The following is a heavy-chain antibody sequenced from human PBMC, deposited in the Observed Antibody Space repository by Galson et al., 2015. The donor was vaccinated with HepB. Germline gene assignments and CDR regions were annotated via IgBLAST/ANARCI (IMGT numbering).Heavy chain of an antibody. Sequence: SLRLSCAASGFTFSSYGMNWVRQAPGKGLEWVAVIWYDGSNKYYADSVKGRFTISRDNSKNTLYLQMNSLRTEDTAVYYFARGVYDGSLWFQHWGQGTMVTVSS. CDR3: ARGVYDGSLWFQH. V-gene: IGHV3-33*08. J-gene: IGHJ1*01. D-gene: IGHD3-10*01. CDR1: GFTFSSYG. CDR2: IWYDGSNK.